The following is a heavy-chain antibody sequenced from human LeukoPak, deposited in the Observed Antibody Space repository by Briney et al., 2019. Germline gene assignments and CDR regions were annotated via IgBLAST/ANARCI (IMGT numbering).Heavy chain of an antibody. CDR2: IYFSGTT. CDR1: GGSIISGGNY. J-gene: IGHJ3*02. Sequence: SQTLSLTCAVSGGSIISGGNYWSWIRQHPGKGLEWIAYIYFSGTTYYNPSLRSRLTISLDSSKNQFSLTLTSLAAADTAVYYCAASYYDRSGYYSDAFDIWGQGTMITISS. V-gene: IGHV4-31*11. D-gene: IGHD3-22*01. CDR3: AASYYDRSGYYSDAFDI.